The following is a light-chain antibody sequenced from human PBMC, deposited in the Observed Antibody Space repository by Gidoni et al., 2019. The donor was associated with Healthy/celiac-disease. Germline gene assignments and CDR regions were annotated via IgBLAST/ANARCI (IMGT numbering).Light chain of an antibody. CDR1: SSNIGAGYD. CDR3: QSYDSSPHVV. J-gene: IGLJ2*01. V-gene: IGLV1-40*01. Sequence: VTISCTGSSSNIGAGYDVHWYQQLPGTAPKLLIYGNSNRPSGVPDRFSGSKSGTSASLAISGLQAEDEADYYCQSYDSSPHVVFGGGTKLTVL. CDR2: GNS.